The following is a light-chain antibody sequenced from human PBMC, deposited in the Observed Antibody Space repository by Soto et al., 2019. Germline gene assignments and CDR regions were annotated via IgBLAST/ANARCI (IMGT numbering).Light chain of an antibody. CDR1: QSFSSTF. CDR2: GAS. V-gene: IGKV3-20*01. CDR3: QQYASSVT. Sequence: EILLTQSPGSLSLSPGDRATLSCRASQSFSSTFFAWYQQKPGQAPRLLIYGASSRATGIPVRFSGSGSGTDFTLTSSRLEPEDFAVYYCQQYASSVTFGQGTKVEIK. J-gene: IGKJ1*01.